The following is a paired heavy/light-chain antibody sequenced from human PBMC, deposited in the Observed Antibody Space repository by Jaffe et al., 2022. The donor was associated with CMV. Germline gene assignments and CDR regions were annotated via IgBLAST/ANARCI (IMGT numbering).Light chain of an antibody. CDR3: QQRSNWPHPT. J-gene: IGKJ1*01. V-gene: IGKV3-11*01. Sequence: EIVLTQSPATLSLSPGERATLSCRASQSVSSYLAWYQQKPGQAPRLLIYDASNRATGIPARFSGSGSGTDFTLTISSLEPEDFAVYYCQQRSNWPHPTFGQGTKVEIK. CDR2: DAS. CDR1: QSVSSY.
Heavy chain of an antibody. Sequence: EVQLVESGGGLVQPGGSLRLSCAASGFTFSSYAMSWVRQAPGKGLEWVSAISGSGGSTYYADSVKGRFTISRDNSKNTLYLQMNSLRAEDTAVYYCAKDRPRYYYGSGKEADYMDVWGKGTTVTVSS. V-gene: IGHV3-23*04. J-gene: IGHJ6*03. CDR2: ISGSGGST. CDR1: GFTFSSYA. CDR3: AKDRPRYYYGSGKEADYMDV. D-gene: IGHD3-10*01.